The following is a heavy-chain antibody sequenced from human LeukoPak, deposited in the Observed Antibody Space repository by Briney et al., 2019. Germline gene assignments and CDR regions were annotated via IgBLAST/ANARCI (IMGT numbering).Heavy chain of an antibody. CDR1: GFNFNTYP. J-gene: IGHJ6*03. CDR2: ITSSSSYI. D-gene: IGHD6-13*01. Sequence: GGSLRLSCAASGFNFNTYPMNWVRQAPGKGLEWVSSITSSSSYIYYADTVKGRFTISRDNAKNSLYLQMNSLRAEDTAVYYCARARASSRGGYYYMDVWGKGTTVTVSS. V-gene: IGHV3-21*04. CDR3: ARARASSRGGYYYMDV.